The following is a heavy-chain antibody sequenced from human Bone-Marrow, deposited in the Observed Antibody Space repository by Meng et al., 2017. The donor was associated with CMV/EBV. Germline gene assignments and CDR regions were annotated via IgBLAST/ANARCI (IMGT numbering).Heavy chain of an antibody. V-gene: IGHV1-46*02. J-gene: IGHJ4*02. Sequence: KASGYDFQSYYMGWERQGPGKGLEWMGIIKPSGGSTSYPQKFKGRVTMTRDTSTSTVYMELSSLRSEDTAVYYCAGQEMATIRFDYWGQGTLVTVSS. CDR1: GYDFQSYY. CDR2: IKPSGGST. CDR3: AGQEMATIRFDY. D-gene: IGHD5-24*01.